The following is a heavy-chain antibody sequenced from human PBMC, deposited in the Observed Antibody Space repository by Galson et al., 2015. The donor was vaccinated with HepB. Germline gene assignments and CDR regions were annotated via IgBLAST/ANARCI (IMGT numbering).Heavy chain of an antibody. V-gene: IGHV3-21*06. D-gene: IGHD2-15*01. CDR2: ISGSGDYI. J-gene: IGHJ3*02. Sequence: SLRLSCAASGFNFSNYRMNWVRQAPGKGLEWVSSISGSGDYIYYADSVKGRFTISRDNAQNSLFLQMNSLRDDDTAMYYCARGTVVASYDAFDIWGQGTKVIVSS. CDR1: GFNFSNYR. CDR3: ARGTVVASYDAFDI.